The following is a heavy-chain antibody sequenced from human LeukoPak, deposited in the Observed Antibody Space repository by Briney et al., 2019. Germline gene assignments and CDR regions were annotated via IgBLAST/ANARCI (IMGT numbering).Heavy chain of an antibody. CDR1: GDSISRSSDY. J-gene: IGHJ3*02. CDR3: AREDAEQMDNSFDI. D-gene: IGHD5-24*01. CDR2: VYYIGST. Sequence: PSEALSLTCTVSGDSISRSSDYWGWIRQPPGKGPEWIGSVYYIGSTFYNPSLKSRLTISIDTSKNQFSLKLRSVTAADTAVYYCAREDAEQMDNSFDIWGQGTMVTVSS. V-gene: IGHV4-39*07.